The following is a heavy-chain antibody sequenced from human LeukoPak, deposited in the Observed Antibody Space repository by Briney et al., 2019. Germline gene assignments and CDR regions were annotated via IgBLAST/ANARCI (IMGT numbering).Heavy chain of an antibody. J-gene: IGHJ6*02. Sequence: ASVKVSCKASGGTFSSYAISWVRQASGQGLEWMGGIIPIFGTANYAQKFQGRVTITADESTSTAYMELSSLRSEDTAVYYCARGTRYCSSTSCYGMDVWGQGTTVTVSS. CDR3: ARGTRYCSSTSCYGMDV. CDR1: GGTFSSYA. V-gene: IGHV1-69*13. CDR2: IIPIFGTA. D-gene: IGHD2-2*01.